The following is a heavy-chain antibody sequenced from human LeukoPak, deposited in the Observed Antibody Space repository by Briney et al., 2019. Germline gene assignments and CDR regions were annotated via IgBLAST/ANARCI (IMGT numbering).Heavy chain of an antibody. J-gene: IGHJ4*02. CDR3: ARVATEAVAIDY. CDR2: IYSGGST. V-gene: IGHV3-53*01. D-gene: IGHD6-19*01. Sequence: GGSLRFSCATSGFTVSSTYLTWVRQAPGKGLECVSVIYSGGSTYYADSVKGRFTISRDNFKNTLSLQMNGLRAEDTAVYYCARVATEAVAIDYWGQGTLVTVSS. CDR1: GFTVSSTY.